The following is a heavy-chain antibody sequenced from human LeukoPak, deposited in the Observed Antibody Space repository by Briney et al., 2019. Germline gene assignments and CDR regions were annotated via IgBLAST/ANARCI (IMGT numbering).Heavy chain of an antibody. CDR2: INSDGSST. CDR3: ARGGVAGSRNDY. CDR1: GFTFSSYW. J-gene: IGHJ4*02. V-gene: IGHV3-74*01. D-gene: IGHD6-19*01. Sequence: GGSLRLSCAASGFTFSSYWMHWVRQAPGKGLVWVSRINSDGSSTSYADSVKGRFTISRDNAKNTLYLQMNSLRAEDTAVYYCARGGVAGSRNDYWGQGTLVTVSS.